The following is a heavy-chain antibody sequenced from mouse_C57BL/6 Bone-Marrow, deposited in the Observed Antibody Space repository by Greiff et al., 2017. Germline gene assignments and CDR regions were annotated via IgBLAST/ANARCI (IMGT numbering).Heavy chain of an antibody. V-gene: IGHV1-19*01. CDR1: GYTFTDYY. CDR3: ARWDQRPAY. CDR2: INPYNGGT. D-gene: IGHD4-1*01. Sequence: EVKLMESGPVLVKPGASVKMSCKASGYTFTDYYMNWVKQSHGKSLEWIGDINPYNGGTSYNQKFKGKATLTVDKSSSTAYMELNSLTSEDSAVYYCARWDQRPAYWGQGTLVTVSA. J-gene: IGHJ3*01.